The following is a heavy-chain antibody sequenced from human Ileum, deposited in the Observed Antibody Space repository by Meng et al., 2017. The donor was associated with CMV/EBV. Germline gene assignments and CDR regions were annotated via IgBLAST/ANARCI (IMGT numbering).Heavy chain of an antibody. J-gene: IGHJ4*02. CDR3: ARAWVPGRPDY. CDR2: IYYSGST. D-gene: IGHD1-26*01. V-gene: IGHV4-39*07. Sequence: QLQLQASGPGLVKRSETLSLTCPVSGGSIRSSSFYWGWIRQPPGKGLEWIGNIYYSGSTYYNPSLKRRVTISLDTSENQFSLELTSVTAADTAVYFCARAWVPGRPDYWGQGALVTVSS. CDR1: GGSIRSSSFY.